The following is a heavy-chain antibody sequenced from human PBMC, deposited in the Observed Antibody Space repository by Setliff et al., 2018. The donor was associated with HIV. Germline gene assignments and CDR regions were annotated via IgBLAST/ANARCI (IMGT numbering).Heavy chain of an antibody. Sequence: SVKVSCKASGGTVTTYAINWVRQAPGQGLEWMGGIIPLFGTANYAQRFQGRVTITADESTSAAYMELSSLKSEDTAVYYCARGMGITGRLSFWGQGTQVTVS. J-gene: IGHJ4*02. V-gene: IGHV1-69*13. CDR1: GGTVTTYA. CDR3: ARGMGITGRLSF. CDR2: IIPLFGTA. D-gene: IGHD6-6*01.